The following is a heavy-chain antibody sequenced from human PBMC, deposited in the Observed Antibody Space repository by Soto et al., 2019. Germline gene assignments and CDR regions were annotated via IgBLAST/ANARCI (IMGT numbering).Heavy chain of an antibody. D-gene: IGHD6-19*01. CDR3: ARLISSGWSYFDY. J-gene: IGHJ4*02. CDR1: GGSFSGYY. Sequence: SETLSLTCAVYGGSFSGYYWSWIRQPPGKGLEWIGEINHSGSTNYNPSLKSRVTISVDTSKNQFSLKLSSVTAADTAVYYCARLISSGWSYFDYWGQGTLVTVSS. V-gene: IGHV4-34*01. CDR2: INHSGST.